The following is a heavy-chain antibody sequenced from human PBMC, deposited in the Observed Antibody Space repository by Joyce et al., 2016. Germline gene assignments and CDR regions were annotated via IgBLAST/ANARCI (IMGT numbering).Heavy chain of an antibody. CDR1: AFSFTNYL. D-gene: IGHD4-17*01. V-gene: IGHV5-51*01. Sequence: EVQLVQSGAEVKKPGESLKISCKGSAFSFTNYLLACVRQMPGKVLELIGIIQPGYSDTTYSPSFQGQVTISADKSINTAYLQWSSLKASDTAMYYCARLDYGDLYFDSWGQGVLVTVSS. CDR3: ARLDYGDLYFDS. J-gene: IGHJ4*02. CDR2: IQPGYSDT.